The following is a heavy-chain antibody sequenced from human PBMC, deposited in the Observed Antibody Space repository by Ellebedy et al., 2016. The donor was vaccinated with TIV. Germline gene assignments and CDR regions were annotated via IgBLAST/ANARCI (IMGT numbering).Heavy chain of an antibody. J-gene: IGHJ4*02. CDR3: ARGRPMYYYDSSGPTGDY. CDR1: GGSFSGYY. Sequence: SETLSLTXAVYGGSFSGYYWSWIRQPPGKGLEWIGEINHSGSTNYNPSLKSRVTISVDTSKNQFSLKLSSVTAADTAVYYCARGRPMYYYDSSGPTGDYWGQGTLVTVSS. CDR2: INHSGST. D-gene: IGHD3-22*01. V-gene: IGHV4-34*01.